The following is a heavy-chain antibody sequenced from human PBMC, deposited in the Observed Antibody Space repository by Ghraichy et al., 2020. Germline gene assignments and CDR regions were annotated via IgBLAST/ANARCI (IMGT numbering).Heavy chain of an antibody. D-gene: IGHD4-17*01. Sequence: GGSLRLSCAASGFTFSSYAMSWVRQAPGKGLEWVSAISGSGGSTYYADSVKGRFTISRDNSKNTLYLQMNSLRAEDTAVYYCARILTTVTTDASNYYYGMDVWGQGTTVTVSS. V-gene: IGHV3-23*01. CDR1: GFTFSSYA. J-gene: IGHJ6*02. CDR3: ARILTTVTTDASNYYYGMDV. CDR2: ISGSGGST.